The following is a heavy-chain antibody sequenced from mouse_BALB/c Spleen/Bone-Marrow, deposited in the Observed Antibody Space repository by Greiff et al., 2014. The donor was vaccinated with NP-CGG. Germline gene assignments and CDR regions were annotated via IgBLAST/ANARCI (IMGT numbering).Heavy chain of an antibody. J-gene: IGHJ4*01. Sequence: QVHVKQSGAELARPGASVKLSCKASGYTFTSYWMQWVKQRPGQGLEWIGAIYPGNDDTRYTQKFKGKATLTADKSSSTAYKQLSSLASEDSAVYYCAREGYYYGSSTYYAMDYWGQGTSVTVSS. V-gene: IGHV1-87*01. D-gene: IGHD1-1*01. CDR3: AREGYYYGSSTYYAMDY. CDR2: IYPGNDDT. CDR1: GYTFTSYW.